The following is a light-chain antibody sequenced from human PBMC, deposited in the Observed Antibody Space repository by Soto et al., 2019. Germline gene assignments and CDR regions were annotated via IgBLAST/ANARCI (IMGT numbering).Light chain of an antibody. Sequence: QSALTQPASVSGSPGQSITISCTGTSSDDGSYNLVSWYQQYPGKAPILMIYEDDERPSGVSNRFSGSKSGNTASLTIAGLPAEDEADYYCYSYAGRSTSVFGGGTKLTVL. J-gene: IGLJ2*01. V-gene: IGLV2-23*01. CDR1: SSDDGSYNL. CDR3: YSYAGRSTSV. CDR2: EDD.